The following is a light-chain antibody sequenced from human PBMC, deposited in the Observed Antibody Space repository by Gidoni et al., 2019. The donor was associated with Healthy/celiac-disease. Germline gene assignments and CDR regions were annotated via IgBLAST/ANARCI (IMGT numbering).Light chain of an antibody. J-gene: IGLJ1*01. CDR1: SSDVGGYNH. CDR2: EVS. Sequence: QSALTQPPPAPWSPGQSVTISCTGTSSDVGGYNHGSWYQQNPGKAPKLMIYEVSKRPSGVPDRFSGSKSGNTASLTVSGLQAEDEADYYCSSYAGSNSYVFGTGTKVTVL. CDR3: SSYAGSNSYV. V-gene: IGLV2-8*01.